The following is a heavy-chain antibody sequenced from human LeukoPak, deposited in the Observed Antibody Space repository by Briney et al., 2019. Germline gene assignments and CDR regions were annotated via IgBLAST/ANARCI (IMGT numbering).Heavy chain of an antibody. J-gene: IGHJ6*02. V-gene: IGHV1-18*01. CDR3: ARVDGCSGGSCYSYYGMDV. D-gene: IGHD2-15*01. CDR2: ISAYNGNT. Sequence: ASVKVSCKASGYTFTSYGISWVRQAPGQGLEWMGWISAYNGNTNYAQKLQGRVTMTTDTSTSTAYMELRSLRSDDTAVYYCARVDGCSGGSCYSYYGMDVWGQGTTVTVSS. CDR1: GYTFTSYG.